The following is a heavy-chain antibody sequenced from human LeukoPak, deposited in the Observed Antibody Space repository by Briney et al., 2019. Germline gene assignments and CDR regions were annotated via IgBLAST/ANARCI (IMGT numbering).Heavy chain of an antibody. V-gene: IGHV4-39*01. J-gene: IGHJ4*02. CDR1: GGSISSSSYY. Sequence: PSETLSLTCTVSGGSISSSSYYWGWIRQPPGKGLEWIGSIYYSGSTYYNPSLKSRVTISLATSKNQFSLKLSSVTAADTAVYSCARQSLTPSTNFDYWGQGTLVTVSS. CDR3: ARQSLTPSTNFDY. D-gene: IGHD4-23*01. CDR2: IYYSGST.